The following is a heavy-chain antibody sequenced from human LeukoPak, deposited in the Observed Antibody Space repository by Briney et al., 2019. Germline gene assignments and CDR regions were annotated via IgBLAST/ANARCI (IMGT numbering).Heavy chain of an antibody. J-gene: IGHJ4*02. V-gene: IGHV4-34*01. CDR3: ARGERITIFGVVIRPRYYFDY. CDR1: GGSFSGYY. D-gene: IGHD3-3*01. Sequence: SETLSLTCAVYGGSFSGYYWSWLRQPPGKGLEWIGEINHSGSTHYTPSLKSRVTISVDTSKNQFSLKLSSVTAADTAVYYCARGERITIFGVVIRPRYYFDYWGQGTLVTVSP. CDR2: INHSGST.